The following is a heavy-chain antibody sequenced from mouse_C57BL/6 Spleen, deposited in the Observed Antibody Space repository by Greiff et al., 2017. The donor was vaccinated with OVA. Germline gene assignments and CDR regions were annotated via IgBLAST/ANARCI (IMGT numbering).Heavy chain of an antibody. CDR2: INPGSGGT. CDR3: ARFLGRGYFDY. CDR1: GYAFTNYL. J-gene: IGHJ2*01. Sequence: QVQLQQSGAELVRPGTSVKVSCKASGYAFTNYLIEWVKQRPGQGLEWIGVINPGSGGTNYNEKFKGKATLTADKSSSTAYMQLSSLTSEDSAVYFCARFLGRGYFDYWGQGTTLTVSS. D-gene: IGHD4-1*01. V-gene: IGHV1-54*01.